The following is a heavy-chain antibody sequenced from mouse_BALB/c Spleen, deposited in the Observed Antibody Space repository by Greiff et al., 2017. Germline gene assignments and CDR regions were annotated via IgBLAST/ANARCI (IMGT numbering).Heavy chain of an antibody. CDR3: ARRDYYGMDY. Sequence: EVMLVESGRGLVQPCGSLKLSCAVSGFSFSSDTLSWVLQTSAGRQVWVAYIINGGGSTYYPDTVKGRFTISRDNAKNTLYLQMSSLKTEDTARYYCARRDYYGMDYWGQGTSVTVSS. CDR2: IINGGGST. J-gene: IGHJ4*01. V-gene: IGHV5-12-2*01. CDR1: GFSFSSDT.